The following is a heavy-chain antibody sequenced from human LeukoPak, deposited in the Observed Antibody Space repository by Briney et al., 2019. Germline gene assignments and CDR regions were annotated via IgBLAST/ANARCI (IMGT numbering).Heavy chain of an antibody. D-gene: IGHD2-2*01. CDR3: ARGVVVPAARDYYYYGMDV. Sequence: SVRVSCKASGYTFTSYGINWVRQAPGQGLEWMGWISTYNGNTNYAPKLQGRVTMTTDTSTSTAYMELRSLRSEDTAVYYCARGVVVPAARDYYYYGMDVWGQGTTVTVSS. CDR1: GYTFTSYG. J-gene: IGHJ6*02. V-gene: IGHV1-18*01. CDR2: ISTYNGNT.